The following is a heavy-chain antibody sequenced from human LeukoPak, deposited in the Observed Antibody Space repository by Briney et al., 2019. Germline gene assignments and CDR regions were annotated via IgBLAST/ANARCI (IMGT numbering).Heavy chain of an antibody. Sequence: GGSLRLSCAASGFTFSSYWMSWVRQAPGKGLEWVANIKQDGSEKYYVDSVKGRFTISRDNAKNSLFLQMNSLRAEDTAVYFCAKSTRAVMAMMDVWGKGTTVTVSS. CDR2: IKQDGSEK. D-gene: IGHD3-16*01. CDR1: GFTFSSYW. J-gene: IGHJ6*04. V-gene: IGHV3-7*01. CDR3: AKSTRAVMAMMDV.